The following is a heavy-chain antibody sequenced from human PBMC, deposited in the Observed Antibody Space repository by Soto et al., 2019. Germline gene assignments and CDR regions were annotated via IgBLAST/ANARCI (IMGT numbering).Heavy chain of an antibody. CDR1: GGSFSGYY. Sequence: SETLSLTCAVYGGSFSGYYWSWIRQPPGKGLEWIGEINHSGSTNYNPSLKSRVTISVDTSKNQFSLKLSSVTAADMAVYYCARGRRIAAAGFDYWGQGTLVTVSS. D-gene: IGHD6-13*01. V-gene: IGHV4-34*01. CDR3: ARGRRIAAAGFDY. CDR2: INHSGST. J-gene: IGHJ4*02.